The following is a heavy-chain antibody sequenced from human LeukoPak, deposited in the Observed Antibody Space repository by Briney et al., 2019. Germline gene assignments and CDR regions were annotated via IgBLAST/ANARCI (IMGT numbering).Heavy chain of an antibody. V-gene: IGHV3-15*01. CDR1: GFTFSNAW. J-gene: IGHJ6*03. CDR2: IKSKTDGGTT. CDR3: TTFLATTVTTPSRLYYYYYYYMDV. D-gene: IGHD4-17*01. Sequence: GGSLRLSCAASGFTFSNAWMSWVRQAPGKGLEWVGRIKSKTDGGTTDYAAPVKGRFTISRDDSKNTLYLQMNSLKTEDTAVYYCTTFLATTVTTPSRLYYYYYYYMDVWGKGTTVTVSS.